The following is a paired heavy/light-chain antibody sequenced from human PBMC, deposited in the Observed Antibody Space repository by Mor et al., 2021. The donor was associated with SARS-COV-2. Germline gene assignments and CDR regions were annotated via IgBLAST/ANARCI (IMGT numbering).Heavy chain of an antibody. V-gene: IGHV3-30-3*01. D-gene: IGHD2-21*01. CDR3: ARDLAGCCFKSIDY. CDR2: ISSDGGEI. CDR1: GFVFSDQA. Sequence: QVQVVESGGGVVQPGGSLRLSCAASGFVFSDQAMHWVRQAPGKGLEWVTVISSDGGEIYYADSVKGRFTISRDKSTNTVHLQMNRLRPEDTALYYCARDLAGCCFKSIDYWGQGTLVTVSS. J-gene: IGHJ4*02.
Light chain of an antibody. V-gene: IGLV2-23*02. Sequence: QSALAQPASASGTPGQSITISCTGTNSDLGTWNFVSWYQQHPGKAPKLLIHDVSERPSGTSNRFSGSKSGNTASLTISGLQADDEADYYCCSFAGITARYLFGTGTKVTVL. CDR3: CSFAGITARYL. J-gene: IGLJ1*01. CDR1: NSDLGTWNF. CDR2: DVS.